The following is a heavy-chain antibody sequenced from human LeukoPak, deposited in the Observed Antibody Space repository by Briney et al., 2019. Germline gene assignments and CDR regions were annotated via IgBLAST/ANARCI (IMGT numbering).Heavy chain of an antibody. CDR3: ARCGPEDYYYYMDV. CDR2: ICSGGST. J-gene: IGHJ6*03. Sequence: GGSLRLSCAASGFTVSSNYMSWVRQAPGRGLEWVSVICSGGSTYYADSVKGRFTISRDNSKNTLYLQMNSLRAEDTAVYYCARCGPEDYYYYMDVWGKGTTVTVSS. D-gene: IGHD6-25*01. CDR1: GFTVSSNY. V-gene: IGHV3-66*02.